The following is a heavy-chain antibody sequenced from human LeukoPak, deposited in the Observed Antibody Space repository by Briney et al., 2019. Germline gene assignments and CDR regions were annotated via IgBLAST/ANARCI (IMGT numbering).Heavy chain of an antibody. J-gene: IGHJ4*02. V-gene: IGHV3-23*01. Sequence: SLRLSCAASGVTSSTYAMSCVRQAPGKGLEWVSGIGGSECYAYYTDSVKVQFTISRYNSKNTLYLQMDSLRVEDTAVYYCAKGMVAVDGTFDYWGQGTPVTVSS. CDR1: GVTSSTYA. D-gene: IGHD6-19*01. CDR3: AKGMVAVDGTFDY. CDR2: IGGSECYA.